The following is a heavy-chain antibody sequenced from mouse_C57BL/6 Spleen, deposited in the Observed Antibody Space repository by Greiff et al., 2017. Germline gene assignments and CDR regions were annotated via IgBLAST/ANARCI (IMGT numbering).Heavy chain of an antibody. Sequence: VQLPQSGAELMKPGASVKLSCKATGYTFTGYWIEWVKQRPGHGLEWIGEILPGSGSTNYNAKFKGKATFTADTSSNTAYMQLSSLTTEDSAIYYCARRIRQFAYWGQGTLVTVSA. V-gene: IGHV1-9*01. J-gene: IGHJ3*01. CDR2: ILPGSGST. CDR1: GYTFTGYW. CDR3: ARRIRQFAY. D-gene: IGHD1-2*01.